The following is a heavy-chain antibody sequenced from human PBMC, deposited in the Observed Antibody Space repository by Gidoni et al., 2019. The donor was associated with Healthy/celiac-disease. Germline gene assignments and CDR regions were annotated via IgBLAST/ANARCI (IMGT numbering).Heavy chain of an antibody. CDR2: IIHTYCTA. D-gene: IGHD4-4*01. J-gene: IGHJ4*02. Sequence: QVQLVQSGAEVQKTGSSVKVSCKASGGTFSSYAISWVRQAPGQGLEWMGGIIHTYCTANYAQKCQGRVTITADKSTSTAYMELSSLRSEDTAVYYCAREDGNSGHFDYWGQGTLVTVSS. V-gene: IGHV1-69*06. CDR1: GGTFSSYA. CDR3: AREDGNSGHFDY.